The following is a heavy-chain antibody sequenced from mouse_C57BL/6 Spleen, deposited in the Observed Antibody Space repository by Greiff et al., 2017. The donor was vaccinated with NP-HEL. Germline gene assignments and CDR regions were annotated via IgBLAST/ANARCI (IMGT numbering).Heavy chain of an antibody. J-gene: IGHJ2*01. Sequence: QVQLQQSGAELARPGASVKLSCKASGYTFTSYGISWVKQRTGQGLEWIGEIYPRSGNTYYNEKFKGKATLTADKSSSTAYMELRSLTSEDSAVYFCAREGDDYDRVYYFDYWGQGTTLTVSS. CDR3: AREGDDYDRVYYFDY. V-gene: IGHV1-81*01. CDR1: GYTFTSYG. CDR2: IYPRSGNT. D-gene: IGHD2-4*01.